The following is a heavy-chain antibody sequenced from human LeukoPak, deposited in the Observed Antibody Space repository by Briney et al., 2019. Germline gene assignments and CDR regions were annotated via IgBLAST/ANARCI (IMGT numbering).Heavy chain of an antibody. V-gene: IGHV3-33*01. CDR3: ARAYNWNEDNWFDP. CDR2: IWYDGRNK. CDR1: GFTFSSYG. J-gene: IGHJ5*02. Sequence: PGGSLRLSCAASGFTFSSYGMHWVRQAPGKGLEWVAVIWYDGRNKYYADSVKGRFTISRDNSKNTLYLQMNSLRAEDTAVYYCARAYNWNEDNWFDPWGQGTLVTVSS. D-gene: IGHD1-1*01.